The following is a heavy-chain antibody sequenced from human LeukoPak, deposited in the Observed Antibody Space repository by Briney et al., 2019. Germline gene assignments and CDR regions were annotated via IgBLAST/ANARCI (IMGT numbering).Heavy chain of an antibody. D-gene: IGHD2-21*02. Sequence: GGSLRLSCVASGFTFSNKAMSWVRQAPGMGLEWVTSTTQSGESSGYADSVKGRFTISRDNSKNTLFLQMDSLRVEDTAIYYCARESGGDWGCFDDWGQGTLVTVSS. CDR2: TTQSGESS. V-gene: IGHV3-23*01. CDR3: ARESGGDWGCFDD. CDR1: GFTFSNKA. J-gene: IGHJ4*02.